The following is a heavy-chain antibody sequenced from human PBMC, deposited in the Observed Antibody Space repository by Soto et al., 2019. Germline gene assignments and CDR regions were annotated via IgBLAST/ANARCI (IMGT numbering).Heavy chain of an antibody. D-gene: IGHD6-25*01. CDR1: VGSSSSGDYY. CDR3: ARDWGSSGWPN. CDR2: MYFTGST. V-gene: IGHV4-31*03. J-gene: IGHJ4*02. Sequence: TLYITGTVSVGSSSSGDYYWSCVHQHPGEGLEWVGYMYFTGSTLYNPSLKRRLAMSLDTSKNQFSLRPTSVTAAYTAVYFCARDWGSSGWPNWGQGTLVTVSS.